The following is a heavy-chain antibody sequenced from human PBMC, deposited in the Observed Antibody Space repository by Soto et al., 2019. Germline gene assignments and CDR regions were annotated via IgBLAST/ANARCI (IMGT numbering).Heavy chain of an antibody. CDR3: AREENGDYFDY. J-gene: IGHJ4*02. CDR2: IYYSGST. Sequence: QLQLQESGPGLVKPSETLSLTCTVSGGSISSSSYYWGWIRQPPGKGLEWIGSIYYSGSTYYNPSLKSRVTISVDTSKNQFSLKLSSVTAADTAVYYCAREENGDYFDYWGQGTLVTVSS. D-gene: IGHD4-17*01. CDR1: GGSISSSSYY. V-gene: IGHV4-39*02.